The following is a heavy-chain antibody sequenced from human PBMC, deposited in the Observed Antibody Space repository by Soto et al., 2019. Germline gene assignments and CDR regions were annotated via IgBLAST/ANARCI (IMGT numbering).Heavy chain of an antibody. CDR2: ISYDGSNK. J-gene: IGHJ6*02. CDR1: GFTFSSYG. CDR3: AEESYGSNYYGMDV. V-gene: IGHV3-30*18. Sequence: GGSLRLSCAASGFTFSSYGMHWVRQAPGKGLEWVAVISYDGSNKYYADSVKGRFTISRDNSKNTLYLQMNSLRAEDTAVYYCAEESYGSNYYGMDVWGQGTTVTVSS. D-gene: IGHD1-26*01.